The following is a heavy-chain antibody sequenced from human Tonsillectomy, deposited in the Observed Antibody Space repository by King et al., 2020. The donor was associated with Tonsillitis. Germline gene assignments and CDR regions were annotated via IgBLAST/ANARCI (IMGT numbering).Heavy chain of an antibody. CDR1: GFTVSSTY. V-gene: IGHV3-53*01. CDR2: IYSGGST. D-gene: IGHD5-12*01. J-gene: IGHJ3*02. Sequence: VQLVESGGGLIQPGGSLRLSCAASGFTVSSTYMSWVRQAPGKGLAWVSIIYSGGSTYYADSVKGRFTISRDNSKNTLYLQMNSLRAEDTAVYYCARGWGYGSNDAFDIWGQGTMVTVSS. CDR3: ARGWGYGSNDAFDI.